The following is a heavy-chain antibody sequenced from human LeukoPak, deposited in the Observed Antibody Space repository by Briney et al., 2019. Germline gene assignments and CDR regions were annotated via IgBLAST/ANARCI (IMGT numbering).Heavy chain of an antibody. J-gene: IGHJ4*02. V-gene: IGHV4-4*07. CDR1: GGSISSYY. D-gene: IGHD3-22*01. CDR2: MYISGST. Sequence: SETLSPTCSVSGGSISSYYWSWIRQPAGKGLEWIGRMYISGSTIYNPSLKSRVTMSVDTSKNQFSLKLTSVTAADTAVYYCAGEWIGSGSDYWGQGTLVTVSS. CDR3: AGEWIGSGSDY.